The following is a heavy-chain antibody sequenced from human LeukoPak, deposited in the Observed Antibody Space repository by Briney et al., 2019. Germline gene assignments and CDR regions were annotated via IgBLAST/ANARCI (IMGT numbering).Heavy chain of an antibody. D-gene: IGHD6-19*01. CDR1: GYTFTSYG. CDR3: ASLTGYSSGWYWFDP. CDR2: ISAYNGNT. Sequence: ASVKVSCKASGYTFTSYGISWVRQAPGQGLEWMGWISAYNGNTNCAQKLQGRVTMTTDTSTSTAYMELRSLRSDDTAVYYCASLTGYSSGWYWFDPWGQGTLVTVSS. J-gene: IGHJ5*02. V-gene: IGHV1-18*01.